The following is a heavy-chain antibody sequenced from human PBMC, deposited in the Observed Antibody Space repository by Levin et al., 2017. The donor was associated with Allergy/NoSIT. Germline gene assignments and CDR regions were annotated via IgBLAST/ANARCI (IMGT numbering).Heavy chain of an antibody. J-gene: IGHJ4*02. CDR3: ARQFDY. CDR1: GGSIRSSTYY. Sequence: SQTLSLTCPVSGGSIRSSTYYWGWIRQPPGKGLEWIGGINYSGATDYNPSLKSRVTISVDTSKNQFTLKLTSVTAADTAVYYCARQFDYWGQGTLVTVSS. CDR2: INYSGAT. V-gene: IGHV4-39*01.